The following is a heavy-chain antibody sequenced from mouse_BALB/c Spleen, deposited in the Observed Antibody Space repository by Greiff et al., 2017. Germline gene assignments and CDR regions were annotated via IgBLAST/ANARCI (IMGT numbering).Heavy chain of an antibody. J-gene: IGHJ3*01. CDR1: GFTFTDYE. V-gene: IGHV1-15*01. CDR3: TGRVAGDGFAY. D-gene: IGHD1-3*01. CDR2: IHPGSGGT. Sequence: QVQLQQSGAELVRPGASVKLSCKALGFTFTDYEMHWVKQTPVQGLDWIGAIHPGSGGTAYNPKFKGKATLTADKSSSTAYMELSSLTSEDSAVYYCTGRVAGDGFAYWGQGTMVTVSA.